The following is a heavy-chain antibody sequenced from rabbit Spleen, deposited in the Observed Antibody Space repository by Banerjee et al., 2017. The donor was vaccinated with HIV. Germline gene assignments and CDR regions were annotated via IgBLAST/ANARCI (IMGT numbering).Heavy chain of an antibody. CDR3: ARGGYGGHIYAMGL. Sequence: QSLEESGGGLVKPGGTLTLTCKVSGIDFSSYYYMCWVRQAPGKGLELIACIYISSGITWYATWAKGRFTISETSSTTVTLQMTSLTDADTATYFCARGGYGGHIYAMGLWGPGTLVTVS. CDR2: IYISSGIT. CDR1: GIDFSSYYY. J-gene: IGHJ6*01. D-gene: IGHD4-2*01. V-gene: IGHV1S40*01.